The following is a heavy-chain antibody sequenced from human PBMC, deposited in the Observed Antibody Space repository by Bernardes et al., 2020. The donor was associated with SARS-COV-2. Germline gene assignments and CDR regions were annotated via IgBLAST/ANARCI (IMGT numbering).Heavy chain of an antibody. V-gene: IGHV3-73*01. Sequence: GGSLRLSCAASGFTFSDSSIHWVRQASGKGLEWVGRIRNKANSYATSYAASVKGRFTISRDDSKNTAYLQMNSLRAEDTAAYFCANIPVRGNWYFDLWGRGTLVTVSS. D-gene: IGHD3-16*01. CDR3: ANIPVRGNWYFDL. CDR1: GFTFSDSS. CDR2: IRNKANSYAT. J-gene: IGHJ2*01.